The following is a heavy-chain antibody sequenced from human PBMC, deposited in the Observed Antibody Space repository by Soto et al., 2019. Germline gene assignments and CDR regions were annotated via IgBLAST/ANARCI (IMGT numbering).Heavy chain of an antibody. D-gene: IGHD3-16*01. J-gene: IGHJ6*02. V-gene: IGHV4-30-4*01. CDR1: GVSITRGEYC. CDR3: VIDYEPSLSYYFGMDV. Sequence: QVQLQESGPGLVKPSQTLSLTCNVSGVSITRGEYCWSWVRQSPGKGLEWIGYIYFSGSTSYNPSLKSRATLSIDTSKSQFSLKLSSVTAADTAVYYCVIDYEPSLSYYFGMDVWGRGTTVNVS. CDR2: IYFSGST.